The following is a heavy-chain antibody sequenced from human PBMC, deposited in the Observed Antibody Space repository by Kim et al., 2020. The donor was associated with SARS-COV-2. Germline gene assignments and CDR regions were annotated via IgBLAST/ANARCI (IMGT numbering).Heavy chain of an antibody. CDR2: IYTSGST. J-gene: IGHJ5*02. Sequence: SETLSLTCTVSGGSISSGSYYWSWIRQPAGKGLEWIGRIYTSGSTNYNPSLKSRVTISVDTSKNQFSLKLSSVTAADTAVYYCARGPPPSYGGNSGTWFDPWGQGTLVTVSS. CDR1: GGSISSGSYY. D-gene: IGHD4-17*01. V-gene: IGHV4-61*02. CDR3: ARGPPPSYGGNSGTWFDP.